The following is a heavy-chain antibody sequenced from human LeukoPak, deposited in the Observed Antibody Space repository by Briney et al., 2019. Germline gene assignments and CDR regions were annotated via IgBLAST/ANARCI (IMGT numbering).Heavy chain of an antibody. Sequence: PGGSLRLSCAASGFTFDDYGMSWVRQAPGKGLEWVSGINWNGGSTGYADSVKGRFTISRDNAKNSLYLQMNSLRAEDTALYYCARVKDPTYYYYYMDVWGKGTTVTVSS. V-gene: IGHV3-20*04. J-gene: IGHJ6*03. CDR2: INWNGGST. CDR1: GFTFDDYG. CDR3: ARVKDPTYYYYYMDV.